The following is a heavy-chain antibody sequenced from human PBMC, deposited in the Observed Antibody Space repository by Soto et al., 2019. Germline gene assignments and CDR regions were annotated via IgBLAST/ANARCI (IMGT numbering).Heavy chain of an antibody. CDR3: ARGWLATGGSLSYMDV. Sequence: GGSLRLSCAASGFTFSSYDMHWVRQATGKGLEWVSAIGTAGDTYYPGSVKGRFTISRENAKNSLYLQVNSLRAGDTALYYCARGWLATGGSLSYMDVWGKGTTVTVSS. D-gene: IGHD6-13*01. J-gene: IGHJ6*03. CDR1: GFTFSSYD. CDR2: IGTAGDT. V-gene: IGHV3-13*01.